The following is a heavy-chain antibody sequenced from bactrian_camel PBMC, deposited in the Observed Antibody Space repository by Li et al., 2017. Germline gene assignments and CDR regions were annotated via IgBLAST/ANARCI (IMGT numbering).Heavy chain of an antibody. J-gene: IGHJ4*01. V-gene: IGHV3S1*01. CDR2: MYTRGGHT. Sequence: VQLVESGGGSAQAGGSLTLSCIHSGVTFNRNCMGWFREAPGKQREGVAVMYTRGGHTYYADAVKGRFTVSLADDRNTVRLQMDSLRPEDSSMYYCAAYCGDYCRPIYDYDYWGQGTQVTVS. CDR3: AAYCGDYCRPIYDYDY. CDR1: GVTFNRNC. D-gene: IGHD4*01.